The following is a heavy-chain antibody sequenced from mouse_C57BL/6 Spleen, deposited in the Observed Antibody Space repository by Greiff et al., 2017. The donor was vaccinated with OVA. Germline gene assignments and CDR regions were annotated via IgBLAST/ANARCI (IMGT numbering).Heavy chain of an antibody. J-gene: IGHJ1*03. CDR2: IDPSDSYT. Sequence: QVQLQQPGAELVMPGASVKLSCTASGYTFTSYWMHWVKQRPGKGLEWIGEIDPSDSYTTYNPKFKGKSTLTVDKSSSTAYMQLRSLTSEDSAVYYCARRVTTLVPWYDDVWGTGTTVTVSS. D-gene: IGHD1-1*01. CDR3: ARRVTTLVPWYDDV. V-gene: IGHV1-69*01. CDR1: GYTFTSYW.